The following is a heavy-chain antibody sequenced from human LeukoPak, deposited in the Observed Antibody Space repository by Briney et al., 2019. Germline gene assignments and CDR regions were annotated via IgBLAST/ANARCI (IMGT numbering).Heavy chain of an antibody. V-gene: IGHV4-30-4*01. CDR3: ARAARPAGVGPDY. D-gene: IGHD6-6*01. Sequence: SQTLSLTCTVSGGSISSGDYYWSWIRQPPGKGLEWIGYIYYSGSTYYNPSLKSRVTISVDTSKNQFSLKLSSVTAADTAAYYCARAARPAGVGPDYWGQGTLVTVSS. J-gene: IGHJ4*02. CDR1: GGSISSGDYY. CDR2: IYYSGST.